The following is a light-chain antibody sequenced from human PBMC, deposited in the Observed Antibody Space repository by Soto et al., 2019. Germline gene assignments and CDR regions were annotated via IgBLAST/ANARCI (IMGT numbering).Light chain of an antibody. J-gene: IGLJ1*01. CDR3: SSYTSSNTYV. V-gene: IGLV2-14*01. Sequence: QSALTQPASVSGSPGQSITISCTGTSSDVGGYEYVSWYQHHPDKAPKVMIYEVNNWPSGVSSRFSGSKSGNTASLTISGLQAEDEADYYCSSYTSSNTYVFGTGTKLTVL. CDR1: SSDVGGYEY. CDR2: EVN.